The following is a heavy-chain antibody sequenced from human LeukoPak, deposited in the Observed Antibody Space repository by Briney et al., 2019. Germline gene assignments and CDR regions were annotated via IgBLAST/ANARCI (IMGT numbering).Heavy chain of an antibody. CDR1: GFTFSSYA. D-gene: IGHD3-10*01. V-gene: IGHV3-23*01. Sequence: GGSLRLSCAASGFTFSSYAMSWVRQAPGKGLEWVSAIIGSGGSTYYADSVKGRFTISRDNSKNTLYLQMNSLRAEDTAVYYCAKGLVLWFGELLSPLDYWGQGTLVTVSS. CDR3: AKGLVLWFGELLSPLDY. J-gene: IGHJ4*02. CDR2: IIGSGGST.